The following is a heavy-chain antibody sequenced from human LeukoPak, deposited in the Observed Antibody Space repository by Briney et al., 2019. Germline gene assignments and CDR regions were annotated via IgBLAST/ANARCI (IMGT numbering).Heavy chain of an antibody. J-gene: IGHJ4*02. D-gene: IGHD5-12*01. CDR2: IYHSGST. Sequence: PSETLSLTCAVSGGSISSSNWWSWVRQPPGKGLEWIGEIYHSGSTNYNPSLKSRVTISVDKSKNQFSLKLSSVTAADTAIYYCARVSDSGYSYFDYWGQGTLVTVSS. V-gene: IGHV4-4*02. CDR1: GGSISSSNW. CDR3: ARVSDSGYSYFDY.